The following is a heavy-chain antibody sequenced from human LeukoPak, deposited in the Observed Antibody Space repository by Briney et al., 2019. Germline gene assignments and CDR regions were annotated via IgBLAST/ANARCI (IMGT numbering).Heavy chain of an antibody. CDR3: ARVWLHDAFDI. Sequence: GASVKVSCKASGYTFTGYYMHWVRQAPGQGLEWMGWINPNSGGTNCAQKFQGRVTMTRDTSISTAYMELSRLRSDDTAVYYCARVWLHDAFDIWGQGTMVTVSS. CDR1: GYTFTGYY. CDR2: INPNSGGT. J-gene: IGHJ3*02. D-gene: IGHD5-12*01. V-gene: IGHV1-2*02.